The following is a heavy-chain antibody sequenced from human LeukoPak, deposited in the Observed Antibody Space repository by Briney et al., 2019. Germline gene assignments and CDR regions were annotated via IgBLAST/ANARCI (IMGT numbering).Heavy chain of an antibody. D-gene: IGHD1-26*01. CDR1: DGSISSYY. J-gene: IGHJ4*02. V-gene: IGHV4-59*01. Sequence: PSETLSLTCTVSDGSISSYYWSWIRQPPGKGLEWIGYIYYDGSFNYNPSLKSRVTISVDTSRNQFSLKVTSVTAADTAVYYCARAAIEGATTDLDYWGRGTLVTVSS. CDR2: IYYDGSF. CDR3: ARAAIEGATTDLDY.